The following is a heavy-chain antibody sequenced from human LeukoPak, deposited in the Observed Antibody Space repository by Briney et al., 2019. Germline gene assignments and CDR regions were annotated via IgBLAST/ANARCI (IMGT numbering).Heavy chain of an antibody. CDR2: INHSGST. V-gene: IGHV4-34*01. CDR1: GGSLSGYY. J-gene: IGHJ4*02. Sequence: SETLSLTCAVSGGSLSGYYWTWIRQPPGKGLEWIGEINHSGSTNYNPSLKSRVTISVDTSRKQFFLRLSSVTAADTAVYYCARRSRYYYGSGSYFDYWGQGTLVTVSS. D-gene: IGHD3-10*01. CDR3: ARRSRYYYGSGSYFDY.